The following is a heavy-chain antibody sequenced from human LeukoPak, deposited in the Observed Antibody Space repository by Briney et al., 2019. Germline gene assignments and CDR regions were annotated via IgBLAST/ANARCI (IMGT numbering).Heavy chain of an antibody. V-gene: IGHV3-74*01. D-gene: IGHD3-22*01. Sequence: PGGSLRLSCAASGPNFITYWMHWVRQAPGKGLVWVSRINSDGSSTTYTDSVKGRFTISRDEAKNTLYLQMNSMRAEDTAVYYCARARDYYDSSGRRDAFDIWGQGTMVTVSS. J-gene: IGHJ3*02. CDR1: GPNFITYW. CDR2: INSDGSST. CDR3: ARARDYYDSSGRRDAFDI.